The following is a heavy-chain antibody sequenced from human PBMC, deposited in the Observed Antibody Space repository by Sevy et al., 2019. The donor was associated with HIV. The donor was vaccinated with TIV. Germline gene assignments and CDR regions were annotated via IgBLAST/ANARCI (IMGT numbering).Heavy chain of an antibody. CDR2: ISGSGGST. D-gene: IGHD3-10*01. CDR1: GFTFGTYV. CDR3: ANGDRSFYGIDV. Sequence: GGSLRLSCAASGFTFGTYVMNWVRQAPGKGLEWVSGISGSGGSTYYADSVKGRITISRDNSKKTVYLQMNSLRAEDTAVYYCANGDRSFYGIDVWGQGTTVTVSS. V-gene: IGHV3-23*01. J-gene: IGHJ6*02.